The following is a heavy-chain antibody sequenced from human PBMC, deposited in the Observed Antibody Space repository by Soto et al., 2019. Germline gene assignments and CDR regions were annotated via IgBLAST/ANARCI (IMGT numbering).Heavy chain of an antibody. J-gene: IGHJ4*02. CDR1: GGSISSSSYY. V-gene: IGHV4-39*01. D-gene: IGHD1-26*01. CDR2: IYYSGST. CDR3: ARVKDSGASRKYYFDY. Sequence: SETLSLTCTVSGGSISSSSYYWGWIRQPPGKGLEWIGSIYYSGSTYYNPSLKSRVTISVDTSKNQFSLKLSSVTAADTAVYYCARVKDSGASRKYYFDYWGQGTLVTVSS.